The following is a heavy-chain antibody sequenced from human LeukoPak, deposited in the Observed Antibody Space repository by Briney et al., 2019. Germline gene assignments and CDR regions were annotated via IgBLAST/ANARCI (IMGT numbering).Heavy chain of an antibody. J-gene: IGHJ4*02. Sequence: PSETQSLTCAVSGYSISSGYYWGWIRQPPGKGLEWIGSIYHSGSTYYNPSLKSRVTISVDTSKNQFSLKLSSVTAADTAVYYCARDPASGEFWGQGILVTVSS. D-gene: IGHD3-10*01. V-gene: IGHV4-38-2*02. CDR3: ARDPASGEF. CDR1: GYSISSGYY. CDR2: IYHSGST.